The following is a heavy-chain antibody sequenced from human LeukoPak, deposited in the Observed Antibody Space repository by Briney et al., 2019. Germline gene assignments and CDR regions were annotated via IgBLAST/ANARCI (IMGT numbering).Heavy chain of an antibody. J-gene: IGHJ3*02. D-gene: IGHD5-24*01. V-gene: IGHV1-8*02. CDR2: MNPNSGNT. CDR3: ARGERGRGKAFDI. CDR1: GYSSTDYY. Sequence: ASVKVSCKTSGYSSTDYYMHWVRQAPGQGLEWMGWMNPNSGNTGYAQKFQGRVTMTRNTSISTAYMELSSLRSEDTAVYYCARGERGRGKAFDIWGQGTMVTVSS.